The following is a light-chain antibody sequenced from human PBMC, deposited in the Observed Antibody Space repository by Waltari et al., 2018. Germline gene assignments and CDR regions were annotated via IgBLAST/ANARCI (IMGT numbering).Light chain of an antibody. V-gene: IGLV3-25*03. CDR3: QSPDSSGTSWV. CDR2: KDS. CDR1: GLAKLY. Sequence: SNQLTQPPSLSVSPGQTAMITCSGYGLAKLYSYWYQQRPGQAPVLLIYKDSKRPSGIPERFSGSSSGTTVTLTISGVQAEDEADYYCQSPDSSGTSWVFGGGTKLTVL. J-gene: IGLJ3*02.